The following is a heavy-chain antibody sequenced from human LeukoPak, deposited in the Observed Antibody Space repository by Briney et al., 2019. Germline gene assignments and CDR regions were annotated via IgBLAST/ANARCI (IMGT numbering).Heavy chain of an antibody. CDR1: GGTFSSYA. J-gene: IGHJ4*02. Sequence: SVKVSCKASGGTFSSYAISWVRQAPGQGLEWMGGIIPIFGTANYAQKFQGRVTITADKSTSIAYMELSSLRSEDTAVYYCARVREEVEYYDILTGYPGRYYFDYWGQGTLVTVSS. CDR2: IIPIFGTA. V-gene: IGHV1-69*06. CDR3: ARVREEVEYYDILTGYPGRYYFDY. D-gene: IGHD3-9*01.